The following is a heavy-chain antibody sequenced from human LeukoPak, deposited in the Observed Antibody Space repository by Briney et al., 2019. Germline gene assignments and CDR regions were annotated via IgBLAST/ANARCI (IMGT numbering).Heavy chain of an antibody. V-gene: IGHV4-39*07. CDR1: GGSISSSTYY. J-gene: IGHJ4*02. CDR2: IYYSGGT. D-gene: IGHD4-17*01. Sequence: PSETLSLTCTVSGGSISSSTYYWGWIRQPPGKGLEWIGSIYYSGGTYYNPSLKSRVTISVDTSKNQFSLNLTSVTAADTAVYFCTRSRSIDYGDYGWFVYWGQGTLVTVS. CDR3: TRSRSIDYGDYGWFVY.